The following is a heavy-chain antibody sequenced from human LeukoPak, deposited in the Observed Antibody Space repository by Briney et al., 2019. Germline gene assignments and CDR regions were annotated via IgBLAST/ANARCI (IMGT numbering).Heavy chain of an antibody. CDR2: IYYSGST. Sequence: SETLPPTCTVSGGSISSSSYYWGWIRQPPGKGLEWIGSIYYSGSTYYNPSLKSRVTISVDTSKNQFSLKLSSVTAADTAVYYCASAVVTDAFDIWGQGTMVTVSS. D-gene: IGHD4-23*01. V-gene: IGHV4-39*07. CDR3: ASAVVTDAFDI. J-gene: IGHJ3*02. CDR1: GGSISSSSYY.